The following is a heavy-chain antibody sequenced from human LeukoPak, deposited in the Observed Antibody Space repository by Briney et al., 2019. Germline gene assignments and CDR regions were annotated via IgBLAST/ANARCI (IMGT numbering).Heavy chain of an antibody. V-gene: IGHV3-30*02. CDR3: AREAGVLLFLEWLFDY. J-gene: IGHJ4*02. CDR2: IRYDGVNK. D-gene: IGHD3-3*01. Sequence: PGGSLRLSCAASGFTFSNYGMHWVRQVPGKGLEWVTFIRYDGVNKYYADSVKGRFTISRDDSKNTLYLQMNSLRAEDTAVYYCAREAGVLLFLEWLFDYWGQGTLVTVSS. CDR1: GFTFSNYG.